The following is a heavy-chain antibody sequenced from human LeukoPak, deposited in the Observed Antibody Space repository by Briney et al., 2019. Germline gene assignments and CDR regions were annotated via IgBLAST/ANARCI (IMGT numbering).Heavy chain of an antibody. J-gene: IGHJ3*02. V-gene: IGHV4-59*01. CDR3: ARESSRNAFDI. CDR2: IYYSGNT. CDR1: GGSFSSYY. Sequence: PSETLSLTCAVYGGSFSSYYWSWIRQPPGKGLEWIGYIYYSGNTNHNPSLKSRVTISVDTSKNQFSLKLSSVTAADTAVYYCARESSRNAFDIWGQGTMVTVSS.